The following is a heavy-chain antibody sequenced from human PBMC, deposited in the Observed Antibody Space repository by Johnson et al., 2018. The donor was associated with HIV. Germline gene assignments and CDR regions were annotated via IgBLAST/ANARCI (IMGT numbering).Heavy chain of an antibody. V-gene: IGHV3-7*01. CDR3: AKDVYSGSFDSAFDI. J-gene: IGHJ3*02. D-gene: IGHD1-26*01. Sequence: VQLVESGGGLIQPGGSLRLSCAASGFTVSSNYMSWVRQAPGKGLEWVAYIKQDGSEKNYVDSVKGRFTVSRDNAKNSLYLQMNSLRDEDTAVYYCAKDVYSGSFDSAFDIWGQGTMVTVSS. CDR2: IKQDGSEK. CDR1: GFTVSSNY.